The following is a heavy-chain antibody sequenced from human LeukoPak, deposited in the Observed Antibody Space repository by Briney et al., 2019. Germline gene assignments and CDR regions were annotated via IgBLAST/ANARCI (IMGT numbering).Heavy chain of an antibody. J-gene: IGHJ4*02. CDR1: GFTFDDYG. Sequence: GGSLRLSCAASGFTFDDYGMTWVRQAPGKGLEWVSGINWNSASTGYADSVKGRFTISRDNAKKSLYLQMDSLRAEDTAVYYCARGTMIVVAPFDYWGQGTLVTVSS. D-gene: IGHD3-22*01. CDR3: ARGTMIVVAPFDY. CDR2: INWNSAST. V-gene: IGHV3-20*04.